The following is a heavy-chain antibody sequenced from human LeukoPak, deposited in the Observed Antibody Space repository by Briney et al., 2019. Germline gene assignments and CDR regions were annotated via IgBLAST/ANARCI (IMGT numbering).Heavy chain of an antibody. D-gene: IGHD3-9*01. CDR3: ARVYDILTGYRYYMDV. CDR2: INPNSGGT. V-gene: IGHV1-2*02. CDR1: GYTFTGYY. J-gene: IGHJ6*03. Sequence: ASVKVSCKASGYTFTGYYMHWVRQAPGQGLEWMGWINPNSGGTNYAQKFQGRVTMTRDTSISTAYMELSRLRSDNTAVYYCARVYDILTGYRYYMDVWGKGTTVTVSS.